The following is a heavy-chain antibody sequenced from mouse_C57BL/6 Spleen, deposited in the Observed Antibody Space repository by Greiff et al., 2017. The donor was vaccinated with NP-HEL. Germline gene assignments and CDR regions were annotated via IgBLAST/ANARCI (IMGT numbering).Heavy chain of an antibody. Sequence: VKLVESGGGLVKPGGSLKLSCAASGFTFSDYGMHWVRQAPEKGLEWVAYISSGSSTIYYADTVKGRFTISRDNAKNTLFLQMTSLRSEDTAMYYCAIKAAMDYWGQGTSVTVSS. CDR2: ISSGSSTI. J-gene: IGHJ4*01. CDR1: GFTFSDYG. V-gene: IGHV5-17*01. CDR3: AIKAAMDY.